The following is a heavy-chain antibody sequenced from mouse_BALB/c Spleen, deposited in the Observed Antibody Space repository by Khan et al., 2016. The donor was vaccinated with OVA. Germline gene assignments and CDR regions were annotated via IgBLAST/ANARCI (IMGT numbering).Heavy chain of an antibody. CDR2: IWTDGST. V-gene: IGHV2-6-1*01. Sequence: QVTLKESGPGLVAPSQSLSITCTISGFSLTNYGVHWVRQPPGKGLEWLVVIWTDGSTTYNSALQSRLTISKDNSKSQVFLKMNSFQTDDTAMYFCARQPYYHYNVMDYWGQGTSVTVSS. D-gene: IGHD2-10*01. CDR3: ARQPYYHYNVMDY. J-gene: IGHJ4*01. CDR1: GFSLTNYG.